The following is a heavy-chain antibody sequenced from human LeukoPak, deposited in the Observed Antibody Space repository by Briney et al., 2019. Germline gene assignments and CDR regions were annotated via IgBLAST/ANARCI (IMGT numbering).Heavy chain of an antibody. CDR3: ARTTEDCSSTSCYQYWFDP. V-gene: IGHV4-59*01. D-gene: IGHD2-2*01. CDR2: IYYSGST. Sequence: SETLSLTCTVSGGSISSYYWSWIRQPPGKRLEWIGYIYYSGSTSYNPSLKSRVTISVDTSKNQISLKVRSVTAADTAVYYCARTTEDCSSTSCYQYWFDPWGQGTLVTVSS. J-gene: IGHJ5*02. CDR1: GGSISSYY.